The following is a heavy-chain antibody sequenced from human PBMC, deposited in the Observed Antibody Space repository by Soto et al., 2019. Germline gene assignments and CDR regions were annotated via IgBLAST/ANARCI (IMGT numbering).Heavy chain of an antibody. CDR1: GFSVSSDY. Sequence: LRLSCAASGFSVSSDYMSWVRQAPGKGLEWVSLIYSGGDTYYADSVKGRFTISRGISSNTIYLHMTSLRAEDTAVYYCARDHVVPGIIWDYWGQGILVTVSS. CDR2: IYSGGDT. J-gene: IGHJ4*02. D-gene: IGHD3-10*01. V-gene: IGHV3-53*01. CDR3: ARDHVVPGIIWDY.